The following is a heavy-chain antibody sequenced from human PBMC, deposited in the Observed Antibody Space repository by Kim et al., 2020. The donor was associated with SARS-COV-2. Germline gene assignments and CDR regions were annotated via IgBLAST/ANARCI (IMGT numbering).Heavy chain of an antibody. CDR2: INHSGST. J-gene: IGHJ5*01. D-gene: IGHD1-1*01. CDR3: ARGTSLLDDS. CDR1: GGSFSGYY. Sequence: SETLSLTCAVYGGSFSGYYWSWIRQPPGKGLEWIGEINHSGSTNYNPSLKSRVTISVDTSKNQFSLKLSSVTAADTAVYYCARGTSLLDDSWGQGTLVTV. V-gene: IGHV4-34*01.